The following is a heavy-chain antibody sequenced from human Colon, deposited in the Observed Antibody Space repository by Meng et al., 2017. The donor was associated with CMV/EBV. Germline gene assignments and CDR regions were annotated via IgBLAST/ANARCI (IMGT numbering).Heavy chain of an antibody. CDR2: IKTSTGDT. Sequence: QVQLLQSGSEVNKPGTSVNLSCKASGYTFTGYWMHWVRQAPGQGLEWMGRIKTSTGDTNYAQNFQGRFTVTRDTSISTVYMEVNSLTSDDTAVYYCTREGFDYWGQGALVTVSS. CDR1: GYTFTGYW. CDR3: TREGFDY. V-gene: IGHV1-2*06. J-gene: IGHJ4*02.